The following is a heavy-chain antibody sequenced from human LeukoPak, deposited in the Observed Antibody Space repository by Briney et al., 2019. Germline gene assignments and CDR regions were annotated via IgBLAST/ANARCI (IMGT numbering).Heavy chain of an antibody. CDR3: ARGRRSRENRYYFGY. J-gene: IGHJ4*02. Sequence: GASVKVSCKASGYTFTSYDINWVRQATGQGLEWMGWMNPNSGNTGYAQKFQGRVTMTRNTSISTAYMELSSLRSEDTAVYYCARGRRSRENRYYFGYWGQGTLVTVSS. V-gene: IGHV1-8*01. CDR2: MNPNSGNT. CDR1: GYTFTSYD. D-gene: IGHD1-26*01.